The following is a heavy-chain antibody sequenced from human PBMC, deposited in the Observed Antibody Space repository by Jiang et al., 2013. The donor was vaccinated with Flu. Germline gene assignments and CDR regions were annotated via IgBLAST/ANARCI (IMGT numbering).Heavy chain of an antibody. J-gene: IGHJ5*02. CDR3: TKGSAYNWFDP. V-gene: IGHV3-23*01. Sequence: GLVQPGGSLRLSCVASGFTFSNYAMSWVRQATGKGLEWVSTISSSGDSTYYADSVKGRFTIYRDNSKNTLYVQMNSLGAEDTAVYYCTKGSAYNWFDPWGQGTLVTVSS. CDR2: ISSSGDST. CDR1: GFTFSNYA.